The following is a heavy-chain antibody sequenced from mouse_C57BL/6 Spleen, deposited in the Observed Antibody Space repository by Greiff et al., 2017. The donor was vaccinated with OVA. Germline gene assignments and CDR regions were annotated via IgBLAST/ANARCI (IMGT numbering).Heavy chain of an antibody. D-gene: IGHD1-1*01. J-gene: IGHJ2*01. Sequence: VQLQQSGAELARPGASVKMSCKASGYTFTSYTMHWVKQRPGQGLEWIGYINPSNGYTKYNQKFKDKATLTADKSSSTAYMQLSSLTSEDSAVYYCARPQFITTVVGDYWGQGTTLTVSS. CDR3: ARPQFITTVVGDY. CDR2: INPSNGYT. V-gene: IGHV1-4*01. CDR1: GYTFTSYT.